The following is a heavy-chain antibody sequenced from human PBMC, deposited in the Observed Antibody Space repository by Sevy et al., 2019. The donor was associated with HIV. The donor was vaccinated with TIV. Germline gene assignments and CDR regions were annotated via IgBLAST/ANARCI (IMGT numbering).Heavy chain of an antibody. CDR1: GYTFSSYD. Sequence: ASVKVSCKTSGYTFSSYDINWVRQATGHGLEWMGWMRPKSGNTGYAQKFQGRLTMTRNTSISTAYMELSSLRSDDTAVYYCARAGSGWYDHYFDDWGQGTLVTVSS. D-gene: IGHD6-19*01. V-gene: IGHV1-8*01. CDR2: MRPKSGNT. CDR3: ARAGSGWYDHYFDD. J-gene: IGHJ4*02.